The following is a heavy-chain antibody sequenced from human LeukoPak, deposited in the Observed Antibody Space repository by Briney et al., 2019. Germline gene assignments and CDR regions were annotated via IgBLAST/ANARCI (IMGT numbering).Heavy chain of an antibody. D-gene: IGHD5-18*01. CDR1: GFTVSSNY. Sequence: GGSLRLSCAASGFTVSSNYMSWVRQAPGKGLEWVSVIYSGGSTYYADSVKGRFTISRDNSKNTLYLQMNSLRAEDTAVYYCARVDTAMAGYFDYWGQGTLASVSS. CDR3: ARVDTAMAGYFDY. CDR2: IYSGGST. J-gene: IGHJ4*02. V-gene: IGHV3-66*01.